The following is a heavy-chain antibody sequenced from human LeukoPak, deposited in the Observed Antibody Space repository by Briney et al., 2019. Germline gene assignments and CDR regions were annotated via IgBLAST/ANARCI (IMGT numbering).Heavy chain of an antibody. CDR2: TYHSGST. CDR1: GYSISSGYY. V-gene: IGHV4-38-2*02. J-gene: IGHJ4*02. CDR3: ARVGYYDSSGYYHGVY. D-gene: IGHD3-22*01. Sequence: SETLSLTCTVSGYSISSGYYWGWFRHPPGKGREGIGITYHSGSTNYNPSLKSRVTISVDKSKNQFSLKLSSVTAAGTAVYYCARVGYYDSSGYYHGVYWGQGTLVTVSS.